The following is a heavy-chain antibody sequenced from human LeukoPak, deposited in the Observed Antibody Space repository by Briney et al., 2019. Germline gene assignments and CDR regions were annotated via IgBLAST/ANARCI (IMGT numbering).Heavy chain of an antibody. V-gene: IGHV4-59*01. D-gene: IGHD2-8*01. CDR2: IYYSGST. CDR3: ARAVGDCTDGLCFIYYYYYYMDV. J-gene: IGHJ6*03. Sequence: SETLSLTCTVSGGSISSYYWSWIRQPPGKGLEWIGYIYYSGSTNYNPSLKSRVTISVDTSKNQFSLKLSSVTAADTAVYYCARAVGDCTDGLCFIYYYYYYMDVWGKGTTVTVSS. CDR1: GGSISSYY.